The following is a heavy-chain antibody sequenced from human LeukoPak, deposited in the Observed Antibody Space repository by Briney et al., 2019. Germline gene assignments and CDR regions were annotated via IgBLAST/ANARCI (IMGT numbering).Heavy chain of an antibody. Sequence: PGGSLRLSCAASGFTFSNYGMHWVRQAPGKGLEWVAFIRYDESYKYYADSVKGRFTISRDNSKNTLYLQMNSLRAEDTAIYYCVKRSGYNYGYFDSWGQGTLVTVSS. V-gene: IGHV3-30*02. D-gene: IGHD5-18*01. J-gene: IGHJ4*02. CDR3: VKRSGYNYGYFDS. CDR2: IRYDESYK. CDR1: GFTFSNYG.